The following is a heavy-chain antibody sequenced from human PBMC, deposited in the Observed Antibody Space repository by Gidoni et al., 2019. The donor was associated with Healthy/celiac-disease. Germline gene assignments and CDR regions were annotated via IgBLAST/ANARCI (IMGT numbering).Heavy chain of an antibody. CDR3: AQTGYGDYVENWFDP. CDR1: GGSISSYY. D-gene: IGHD4-17*01. CDR2: IYYSGST. J-gene: IGHJ5*02. V-gene: IGHV4-59*08. Sequence: QVQLQESGPGLVKPSETLSLTCTVSGGSISSYYWSWIRQPPGKGLEWIGYIYYSGSTSYNPSLKSRVTISVDTSKNQFSLKLSSVTAADTAVYYCAQTGYGDYVENWFDPWGQGTLVTVSS.